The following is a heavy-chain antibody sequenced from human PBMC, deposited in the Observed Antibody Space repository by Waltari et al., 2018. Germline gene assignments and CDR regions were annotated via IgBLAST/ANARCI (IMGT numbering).Heavy chain of an antibody. J-gene: IGHJ1*01. D-gene: IGHD3-10*01. V-gene: IGHV3-7*01. Sequence: EVRLVESGGGLVQPGGSLRLSCAASGFTFSSYWMSWVRQAPGKGLGGVANTKQDGSEKYYVYSVKGRFTISRDNAKNSLYLQMNSLRAEDTAVYYCARYEFAGGYFRHWGQGTLVTVSS. CDR2: TKQDGSEK. CDR1: GFTFSSYW. CDR3: ARYEFAGGYFRH.